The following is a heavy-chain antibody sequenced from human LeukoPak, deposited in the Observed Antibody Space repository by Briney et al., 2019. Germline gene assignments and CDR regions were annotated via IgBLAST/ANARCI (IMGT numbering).Heavy chain of an antibody. CDR2: IYYSGST. V-gene: IGHV4-39*01. J-gene: IGHJ6*02. Sequence: SETLSLTCTVSGGSISSSSYYWGWIRQPPGQGLVWIGSIYYSGSTYYNPSLKSRVTICVDTSKNQFSLKLSSVTAADTAVYYCARPRDGMDVWGQGTTVTVSS. CDR3: ARPRDGMDV. CDR1: GGSISSSSYY.